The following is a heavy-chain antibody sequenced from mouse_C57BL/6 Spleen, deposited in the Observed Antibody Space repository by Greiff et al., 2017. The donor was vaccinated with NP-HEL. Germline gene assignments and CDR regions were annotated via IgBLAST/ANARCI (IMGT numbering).Heavy chain of an antibody. D-gene: IGHD2-5*01. J-gene: IGHJ3*01. CDR3: ARRDSNYFAY. V-gene: IGHV1-26*01. CDR1: GYTFTDYY. Sequence: VQLQQSGPELVKPGASVKISCKASGYTFTDYYMNWVKQSHGKSLEWIGDINPNNGGTSYNQKFKGKATLTVDKSSSTAYMELRSLTSEDSAVYYCARRDSNYFAYWGQGTLVTVSA. CDR2: INPNNGGT.